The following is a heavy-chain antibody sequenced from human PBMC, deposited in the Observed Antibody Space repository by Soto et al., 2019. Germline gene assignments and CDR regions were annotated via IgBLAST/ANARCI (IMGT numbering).Heavy chain of an antibody. CDR1: GFTFSTYA. CDR2: ISGSGGST. V-gene: IGHV3-23*01. D-gene: IGHD5-18*01. J-gene: IGHJ5*02. CDR3: AKPSGYSYGYSWFDP. Sequence: GGSLRLSCASSGFTFSTYAMSWVRQAPGKGLEWVSAISGSGGSTYYADSVKGRFTISRDNSKNTLYLLIHSLRAEDTAAYYCAKPSGYSYGYSWFDPWGQGTLVTVSS.